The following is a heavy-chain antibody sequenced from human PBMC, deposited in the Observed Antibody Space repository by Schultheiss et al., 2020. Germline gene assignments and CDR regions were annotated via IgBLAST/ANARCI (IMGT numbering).Heavy chain of an antibody. CDR1: GFTFSSYA. V-gene: IGHV3-23*01. Sequence: GGSLRLSCAASGFTFSSYAMSWVRQAPGKGLEWVSAISGSGGSTYYADSVKGRFTISRDSSKNTLFLQMNSLRAEDTAVYYCAKRGGEPTKKPPHFQHWGQGTLVTVSS. CDR2: ISGSGGST. D-gene: IGHD1-14*01. J-gene: IGHJ1*01. CDR3: AKRGGEPTKKPPHFQH.